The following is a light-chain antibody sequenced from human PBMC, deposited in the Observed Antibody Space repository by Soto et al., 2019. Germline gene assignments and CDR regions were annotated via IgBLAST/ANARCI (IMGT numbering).Light chain of an antibody. CDR1: QSFGTS. Sequence: EIVLTQFPATLSLSPGEEATLSCRASQSFGTSLAWYQQRPAQAPRLLIYDTFKVAAGVPARFSGSGSGADFTLTNSGLEPEDFAVYYCQQGGSFGGGTKVEIK. V-gene: IGKV3-11*01. J-gene: IGKJ4*01. CDR3: QQGGS. CDR2: DTF.